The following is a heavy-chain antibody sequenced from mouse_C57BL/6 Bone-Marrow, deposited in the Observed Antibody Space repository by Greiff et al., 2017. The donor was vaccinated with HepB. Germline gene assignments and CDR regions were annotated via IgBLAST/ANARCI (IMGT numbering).Heavy chain of an antibody. D-gene: IGHD4-1*01. CDR3: ATPSNWPFAY. V-gene: IGHV1-64*01. Sequence: QVQLQQPGAELVKPGASVKLSCKASGYTFTSYWMHWVKQRPGQGLEWIGMIHPNSGSTNYNEKFKSKATLTVDKSSSTAYMQLSSLTSEDSAVYYCATPSNWPFAYWGQGTLVTVSA. J-gene: IGHJ3*01. CDR2: IHPNSGST. CDR1: GYTFTSYW.